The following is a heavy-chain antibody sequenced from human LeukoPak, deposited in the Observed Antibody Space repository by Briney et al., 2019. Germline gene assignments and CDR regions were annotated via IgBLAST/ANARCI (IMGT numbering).Heavy chain of an antibody. D-gene: IGHD2-2*01. CDR3: AKGYCSSTSCYVDY. J-gene: IGHJ4*02. Sequence: GRSLRLSCAASGFIFDDYAMHWVRQAPGKGLEWVSGISWNSGSIGYADSVKGRFTISRDNAKNSLYLQMNSLRAEDMALYYCAKGYCSSTSCYVDYWGQGTLVTVSS. V-gene: IGHV3-9*03. CDR1: GFIFDDYA. CDR2: ISWNSGSI.